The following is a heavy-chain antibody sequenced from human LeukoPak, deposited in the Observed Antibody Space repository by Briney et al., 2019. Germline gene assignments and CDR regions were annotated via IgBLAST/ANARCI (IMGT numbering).Heavy chain of an antibody. CDR2: IYYSGST. V-gene: IGHV4-59*01. CDR1: GGSISSYY. CDR3: AREVVPAAFFDY. J-gene: IGHJ4*02. Sequence: SETLSLTCTVSGGSISSYYWSWIRQPPRKGLEWIGYIYYSGSTNYNPSLKSRVTISVDTSKNQFSLKLSSVTAADTAVYYCAREVVPAAFFDYWGQGTLVTVSS. D-gene: IGHD2-2*01.